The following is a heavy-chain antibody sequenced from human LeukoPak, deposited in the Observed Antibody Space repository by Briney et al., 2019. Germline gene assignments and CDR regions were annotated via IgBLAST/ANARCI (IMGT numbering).Heavy chain of an antibody. CDR3: ARGGAAAGYFDY. J-gene: IGHJ4*02. CDR2: ISSSSSYI. Sequence: KPGGSLRLSCAASGFTFSSYSMNWVRQAPGKGLEWVSSISSSSSYIYYADSVKGRFTISRDNAKNSLYLQMNSLRAEDTAVYYCARGGAAAGYFDYWGQGTLVTVSS. V-gene: IGHV3-21*01. CDR1: GFTFSSYS. D-gene: IGHD6-13*01.